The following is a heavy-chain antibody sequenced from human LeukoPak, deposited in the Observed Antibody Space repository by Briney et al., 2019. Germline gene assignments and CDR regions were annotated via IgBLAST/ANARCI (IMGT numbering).Heavy chain of an antibody. Sequence: GGSLRLPCAGSGFTFGTYAMAWVRQAPGKGLDWVSAICGSDTSSYYADSVKGRFTISRDNFKNTLFLHMNSLRVEDTAVYYCAKSRGGSCYSPLDSWGQGTLVTVSS. J-gene: IGHJ4*02. CDR1: GFTFGTYA. V-gene: IGHV3-23*01. D-gene: IGHD2-15*01. CDR2: ICGSDTSS. CDR3: AKSRGGSCYSPLDS.